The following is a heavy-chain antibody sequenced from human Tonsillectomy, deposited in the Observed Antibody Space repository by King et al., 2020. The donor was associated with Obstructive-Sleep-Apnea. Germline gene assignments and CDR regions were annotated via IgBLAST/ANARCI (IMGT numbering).Heavy chain of an antibody. CDR1: GYTFTSYG. Sequence: VQLVQSGAEVKKPGASVKVSCKASGYTFTSYGISWVRQAPGQGLEWMGWISAYNGNTNYAQTLQGSVTMTTDTSTSTAYMELRSLRSDDTAVYYCARADYGDYEAEYFQHWGQGTLVTVSS. J-gene: IGHJ1*01. CDR2: ISAYNGNT. CDR3: ARADYGDYEAEYFQH. V-gene: IGHV1-18*01. D-gene: IGHD4-17*01.